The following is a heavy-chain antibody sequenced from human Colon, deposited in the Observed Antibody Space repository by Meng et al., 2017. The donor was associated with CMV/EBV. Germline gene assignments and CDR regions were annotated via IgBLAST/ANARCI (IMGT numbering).Heavy chain of an antibody. Sequence: GGSLRLSCAASGFTFDDYTMNWVRHAPGKGLEWVALVSWDGGSTRYADSVRGRFTISRDNINNLLVLQLNSLRSDASALYYCAKGTAATTVPDFDSWGQGTLVTVSS. CDR1: GFTFDDYT. CDR2: VSWDGGST. J-gene: IGHJ4*02. V-gene: IGHV3-43*01. D-gene: IGHD4-17*01. CDR3: AKGTAATTVPDFDS.